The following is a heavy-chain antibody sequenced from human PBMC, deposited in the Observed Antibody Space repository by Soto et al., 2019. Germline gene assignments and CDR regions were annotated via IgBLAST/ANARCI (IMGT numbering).Heavy chain of an antibody. V-gene: IGHV4-31*02. Sequence: LCGGSISSGGYYWSWIRQHPGKGLEWIGYIYYSGSTYYNPSLKSRVTISVDTSKNQFSLKLSSVTAADTAVYYCARGPDRNWGGKTDYWGQGTLVTVSS. D-gene: IGHD7-27*01. CDR2: IYYSGST. CDR3: ARGPDRNWGGKTDY. CDR1: GGSISSGGYY. J-gene: IGHJ4*02.